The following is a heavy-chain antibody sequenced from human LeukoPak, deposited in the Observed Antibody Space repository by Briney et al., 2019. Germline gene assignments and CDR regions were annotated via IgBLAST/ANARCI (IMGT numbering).Heavy chain of an antibody. Sequence: TGGSLRLSCAASGFTFSSYAMSWVRQAPGKGLEWVSAISGSGGSTYYADSVKGRFTISRDNSKNTLYLQMNSLRAEDTAVYYCARVAVPYDAFDIWGQGTMVTVSS. CDR3: ARVAVPYDAFDI. J-gene: IGHJ3*02. V-gene: IGHV3-23*01. CDR1: GFTFSSYA. CDR2: ISGSGGST. D-gene: IGHD6-19*01.